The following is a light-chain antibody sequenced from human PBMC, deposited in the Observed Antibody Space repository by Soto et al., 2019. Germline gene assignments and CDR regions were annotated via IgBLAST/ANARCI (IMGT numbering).Light chain of an antibody. CDR3: QKYGSSPGT. CDR2: GAS. Sequence: EIVLTQAPGTLSLSPGERATLSCRASQSVRSNQLAWYQQKPGQAPRVLIYGASNRATGIPDRFSGSGSGTDFTLTISGLEPEDFAVYHCQKYGSSPGTFGQGTKVESK. CDR1: QSVRSNQ. J-gene: IGKJ1*01. V-gene: IGKV3-20*01.